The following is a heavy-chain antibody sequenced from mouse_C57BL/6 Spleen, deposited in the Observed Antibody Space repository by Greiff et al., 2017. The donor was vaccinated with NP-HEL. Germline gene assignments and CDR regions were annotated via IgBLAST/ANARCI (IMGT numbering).Heavy chain of an antibody. CDR3: ARGGGSRFDY. V-gene: IGHV1-69*01. CDR1: GYTFTSYW. Sequence: QVQLKQPGAELVMPGASVKLSCKASGYTFTSYWMHWVKQRPGQGLEWIGEIDPSESYTNYNQKFKGKSTLTVDKSSSTAYMQLSSLTSEDSAVYYCARGGGSRFDYWGQGTTLTVSS. D-gene: IGHD1-1*01. J-gene: IGHJ2*01. CDR2: IDPSESYT.